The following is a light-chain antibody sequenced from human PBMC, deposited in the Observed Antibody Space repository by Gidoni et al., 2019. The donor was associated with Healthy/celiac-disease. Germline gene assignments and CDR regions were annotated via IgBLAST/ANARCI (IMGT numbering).Light chain of an antibody. Sequence: DIQLPQSSSTLSASLGDRGTITCRASQSISSWLAWYQQKPGKAPKLLIYKASSLESGVPSRFSGCGSETEFTLTISSLQPDDFATYYCQQYNSYPWTFGQGTKVEIK. CDR1: QSISSW. CDR2: KAS. J-gene: IGKJ1*01. CDR3: QQYNSYPWT. V-gene: IGKV1-5*03.